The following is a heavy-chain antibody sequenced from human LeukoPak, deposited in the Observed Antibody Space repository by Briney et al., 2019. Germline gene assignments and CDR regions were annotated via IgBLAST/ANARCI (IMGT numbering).Heavy chain of an antibody. V-gene: IGHV4-39*01. J-gene: IGHJ4*02. CDR3: AGPSVYCSGGSCHDY. D-gene: IGHD2-15*01. Sequence: SETLSLTCTVSGGSISSSSYYWGWIRQPPGKGLEWIGSIYYSGSTYYNPSVKSRVTISVDTSKTQFSLKLSSVTAATTAVYYCAGPSVYCSGGSCHDYWGQGTLVTVSS. CDR2: IYYSGST. CDR1: GGSISSSSYY.